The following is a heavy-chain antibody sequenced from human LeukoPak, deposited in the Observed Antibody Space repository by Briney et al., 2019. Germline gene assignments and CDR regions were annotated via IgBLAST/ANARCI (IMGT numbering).Heavy chain of an antibody. CDR1: GGSISSSSYY. J-gene: IGHJ6*03. CDR3: ASSYDFWSGYTYYMDV. D-gene: IGHD3-3*01. V-gene: IGHV4-39*07. CDR2: IYYSGST. Sequence: PSETLSLTCTVSGGSISSSSYYWGWIRQPPGKGLEWIGSIYYSGSTYYNPSLKSRVTISVDTSKNQFSLKLSSVTAADTAVYYCASSYDFWSGYTYYMDVWGKGTTVTVSS.